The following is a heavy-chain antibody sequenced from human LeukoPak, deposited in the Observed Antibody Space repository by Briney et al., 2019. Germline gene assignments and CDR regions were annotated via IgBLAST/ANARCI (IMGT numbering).Heavy chain of an antibody. CDR3: ARSHPDYGGEFDY. V-gene: IGHV1-8*02. D-gene: IGHD4-23*01. CDR1: GYTFTGYY. J-gene: IGHJ4*02. CDR2: MNPNSGNT. Sequence: ASVKVSCKASGYTFTGYYMHWVRQATGQGLEWMGWMNPNSGNTGYAQKFQGRVTMTRNTSISTAYMELSSLRSEDTAVYYCARSHPDYGGEFDYWGQGTLVTVSS.